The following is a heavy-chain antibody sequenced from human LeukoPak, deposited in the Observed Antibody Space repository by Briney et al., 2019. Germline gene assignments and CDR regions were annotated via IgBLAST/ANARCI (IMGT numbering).Heavy chain of an antibody. V-gene: IGHV1-46*01. CDR3: ARGYSSTYRIDY. J-gene: IGHJ4*02. D-gene: IGHD6-13*01. Sequence: ASVKVSCKASGYTFTNCYMHWVRQAPGQGLEWMGIINPSGNSTRYQQKFQDRVTMTRETSTRTVYMELSSLRSEDTAMYYCARGYSSTYRIDYWGQGTLVTVSS. CDR2: INPSGNST. CDR1: GYTFTNCY.